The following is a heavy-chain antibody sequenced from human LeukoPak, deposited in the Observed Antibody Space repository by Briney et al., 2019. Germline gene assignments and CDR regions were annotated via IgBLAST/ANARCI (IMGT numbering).Heavy chain of an antibody. V-gene: IGHV3-7*01. CDR2: IKQDGSER. CDR1: GFTVSSTY. D-gene: IGHD3-3*01. Sequence: QSGGSLRLSCAASGFTVSSTYMSWVRQAPGKGLEWVANIKQDGSERYYVDSVKGRFTISRVNAKNSLYLQMNSLRVEDTAVYYCARCDFWSGVDYWGQGILVTVSS. J-gene: IGHJ4*02. CDR3: ARCDFWSGVDY.